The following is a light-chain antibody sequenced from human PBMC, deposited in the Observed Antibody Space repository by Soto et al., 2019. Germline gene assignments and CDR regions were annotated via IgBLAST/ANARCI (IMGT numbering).Light chain of an antibody. J-gene: IGKJ2*01. V-gene: IGKV3-11*01. Sequence: IGLKQSPATLSVSPGERATLSCLASQSVSSYLAWYQQRPGQAPRLLIYDASTRATGIPARFSGSGSGTDFTLTISSLEPEDFAVYYCQQYGGSPLYTFGQGTKVDIK. CDR3: QQYGGSPLYT. CDR1: QSVSSY. CDR2: DAS.